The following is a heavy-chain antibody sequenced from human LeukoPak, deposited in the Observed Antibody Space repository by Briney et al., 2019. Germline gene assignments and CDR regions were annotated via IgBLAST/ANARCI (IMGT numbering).Heavy chain of an antibody. D-gene: IGHD3-22*01. CDR1: GGTFSSYA. CDR2: IIPILGIA. CDR3: ARGFDDSSGYCYFDY. Sequence: SVKVSCKASGGTFSSYAISWVRQAPGQGLEWMGRIIPILGIANYAQKFQGRVTITADKSTSTAYMELSSLRSEDTAVYYCARGFDDSSGYCYFDYWGQGTLVTVSS. J-gene: IGHJ4*02. V-gene: IGHV1-69*04.